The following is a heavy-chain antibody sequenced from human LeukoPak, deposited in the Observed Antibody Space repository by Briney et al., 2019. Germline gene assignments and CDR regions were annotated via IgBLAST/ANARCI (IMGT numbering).Heavy chain of an antibody. Sequence: SETLSLTCTISGGSISSSSYYWGWIRQPPGKGLEWIGSIYYSGSNPSLKSRVTISVDTSKNQFSLKLSSVTAADTAMYYCARAPLALIVFDIWGQGTMVTVSS. J-gene: IGHJ3*02. CDR3: ARAPLALIVFDI. V-gene: IGHV4-39*07. CDR2: IYYSG. CDR1: GGSISSSSYY. D-gene: IGHD2-21*01.